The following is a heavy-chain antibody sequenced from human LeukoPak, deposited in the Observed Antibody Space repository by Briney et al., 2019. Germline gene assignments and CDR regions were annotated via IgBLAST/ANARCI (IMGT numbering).Heavy chain of an antibody. Sequence: SETLSLTCSVSGGSISNTNYYWAWIRQPPGKGLEWIGNVFYSGTTSYNPSLKSRVTISVDTSKNQFSLKLTSVTAADTAVYYCARQVPGPYNYYGMDVWGRGTTVTVSS. CDR3: ARQVPGPYNYYGMDV. CDR1: GGSISNTNYY. V-gene: IGHV4-39*01. CDR2: VFYSGTT. J-gene: IGHJ6*02.